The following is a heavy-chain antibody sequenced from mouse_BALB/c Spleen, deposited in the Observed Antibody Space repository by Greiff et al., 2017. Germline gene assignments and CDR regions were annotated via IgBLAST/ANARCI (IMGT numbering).Heavy chain of an antibody. CDR2: ISSGGSYT. Sequence: EVHLVESGGGLVKPGGSLKLSCAASGFTFSSYTMSWVRQTPEKRLEWVATISSGGSYTYYPDSVKGRFTISRDNAKNTLYLQMSSLKSEDTAMYYCTREGTTKFAYWGQGTLVTVSA. CDR1: GFTFSSYT. CDR3: TREGTTKFAY. J-gene: IGHJ3*01. D-gene: IGHD1-1*01. V-gene: IGHV5-6-4*01.